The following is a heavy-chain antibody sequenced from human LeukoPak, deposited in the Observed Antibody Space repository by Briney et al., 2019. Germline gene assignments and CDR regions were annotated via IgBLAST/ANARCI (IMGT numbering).Heavy chain of an antibody. CDR3: ARDSYGFDY. D-gene: IGHD4-17*01. CDR1: GFTFSSYG. J-gene: IGHJ4*02. CDR2: IWYDGSNK. Sequence: GRSLRLSCAASGFTFSSYGMQWVRQAPGKGLEWVAVIWYDGSNKYYADSVQGRFTISRDNSKNTLYLQMNSLRAEDTAVYYCARDSYGFDYWGQGTLVTVSS. V-gene: IGHV3-33*01.